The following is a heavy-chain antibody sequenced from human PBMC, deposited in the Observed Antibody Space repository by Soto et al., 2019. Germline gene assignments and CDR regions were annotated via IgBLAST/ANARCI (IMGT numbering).Heavy chain of an antibody. Sequence: GGSLRLSCAASGFTVSSNYMSWVRQAPGKGLEWVSVIYSGGSTYYADSVKGRFTISRDNSKNSLYLQMNSLRAEDTAVYYCARNRTVTTYYYYYGMDVWGQGTTVTVSS. J-gene: IGHJ6*02. CDR2: IYSGGST. CDR3: ARNRTVTTYYYYYGMDV. V-gene: IGHV3-53*01. CDR1: GFTVSSNY. D-gene: IGHD4-17*01.